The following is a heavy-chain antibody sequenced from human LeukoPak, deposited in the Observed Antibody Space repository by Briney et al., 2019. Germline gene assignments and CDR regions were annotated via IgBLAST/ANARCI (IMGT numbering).Heavy chain of an antibody. J-gene: IGHJ5*02. Sequence: GGSLRLSCAASGFTVSSNYMSWVRQAPGKGLEWVSVIYSGGSTYYADSVKGRFTIFRDNSKNTLYLQMNSLRAEDTAVYYCARESGYYYGSGNGFDPWGQGTLVTVSS. V-gene: IGHV3-66*01. CDR1: GFTVSSNY. D-gene: IGHD3-10*01. CDR2: IYSGGST. CDR3: ARESGYYYGSGNGFDP.